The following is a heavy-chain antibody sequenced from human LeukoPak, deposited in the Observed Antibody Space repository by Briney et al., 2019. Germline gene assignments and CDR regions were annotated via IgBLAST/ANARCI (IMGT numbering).Heavy chain of an antibody. CDR1: GFTFSSYW. J-gene: IGHJ4*02. Sequence: GGSLSLSCAASGFTFSSYWMGWVHQAPGKGLEWVANIKQDGSEKYYVDSVKGRFTISRDNAKNSLYLQMISLRAEDTAVYYCATMSSGTIDYWGQGALVTVSS. D-gene: IGHD6-19*01. CDR2: IKQDGSEK. V-gene: IGHV3-7*01. CDR3: ATMSSGTIDY.